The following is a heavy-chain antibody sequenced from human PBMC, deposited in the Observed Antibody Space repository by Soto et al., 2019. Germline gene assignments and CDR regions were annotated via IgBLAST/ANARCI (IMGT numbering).Heavy chain of an antibody. D-gene: IGHD3-3*01. CDR3: AKGRDLEWLFDY. Sequence: GGSLRLSCAASGFTFSSYGMHWVRQAPGKGLEWVAVISYDGSNKYYADSVKGRFTISRDNSKNTLYLQMNSLRAEDTAVYYCAKGRDLEWLFDYWGQGTLVTVSS. V-gene: IGHV3-30*18. CDR2: ISYDGSNK. J-gene: IGHJ4*02. CDR1: GFTFSSYG.